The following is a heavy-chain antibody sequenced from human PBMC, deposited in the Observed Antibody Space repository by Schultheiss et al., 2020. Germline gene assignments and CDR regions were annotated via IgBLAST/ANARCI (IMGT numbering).Heavy chain of an antibody. CDR2: ISSNGGST. CDR1: GFTFSSYA. D-gene: IGHD6-13*01. CDR3: ARDTGSSWSPFDY. V-gene: IGHV3-64*01. Sequence: GRSLRLSCAASGFTFSSYAMHWVRQAPGKGLEYVSAISSNGGSTYYANSVKGRFTISRDNSKNTLYLQMGSLRAEDMAVYYCARDTGSSWSPFDYWGQGTLVTGSS. J-gene: IGHJ4*02.